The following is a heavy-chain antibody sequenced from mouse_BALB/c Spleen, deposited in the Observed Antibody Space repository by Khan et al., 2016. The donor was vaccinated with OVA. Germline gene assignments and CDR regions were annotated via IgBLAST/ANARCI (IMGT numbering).Heavy chain of an antibody. CDR3: AXGSGHFRFAY. CDR2: ISTYYGDA. Sequence: VQLQQAGAELVRPGVSVKISCKGAGYRFTDFAMHWVKQSHAKSLEWIGVISTYYGDANYNQNFKGKATMTVDKSSSTAYMELARLTSEDSAIYYCAXGSGHFRFAYWGQGTLVTVSA. J-gene: IGHJ3*01. V-gene: IGHV1S137*01. CDR1: GYRFTDFA. D-gene: IGHD1-3*01.